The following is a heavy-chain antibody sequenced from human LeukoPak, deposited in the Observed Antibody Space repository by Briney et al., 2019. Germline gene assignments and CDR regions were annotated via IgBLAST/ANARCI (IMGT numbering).Heavy chain of an antibody. CDR3: ARGGVLTITMVRGAYYYMDV. J-gene: IGHJ6*03. CDR2: INPSGGST. Sequence: ASVKVSCKASGYTFTNYHMNWVRQAPGQGLEWMGIINPSGGSTTNAQKFQGRVTMTTDPSTSTAYMELSSLRSEDTAVYYCARGGVLTITMVRGAYYYMDVWGKGTTVTVSS. D-gene: IGHD3-10*01. V-gene: IGHV1-46*01. CDR1: GYTFTNYH.